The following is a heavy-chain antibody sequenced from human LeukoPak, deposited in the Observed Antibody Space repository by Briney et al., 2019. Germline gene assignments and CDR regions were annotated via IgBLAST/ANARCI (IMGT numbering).Heavy chain of an antibody. CDR3: ARIMQEAFDI. CDR1: EFSLSTHGMR. CDR2: IDWDDDK. V-gene: IGHV2-70*04. Sequence: SGPALAKPTQSLTLTCTFSEFSLSTHGMRVSWIRQPPGKALEWLARIDWDDDKFYTTSLKTRLTISKDTSKNQVVLTMTNMDPVDTATYYCARIMQEAFDIWGQGTMVTVSS. J-gene: IGHJ3*02.